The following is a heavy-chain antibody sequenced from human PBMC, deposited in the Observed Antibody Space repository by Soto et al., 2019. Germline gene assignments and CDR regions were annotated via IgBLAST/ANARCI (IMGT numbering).Heavy chain of an antibody. V-gene: IGHV4-59*06. J-gene: IGHJ6*02. CDR2: ISYSGSR. CDR3: ARAKITPGYYYSGMDV. CDR1: GGSISSCY. D-gene: IGHD1-20*01. Sequence: SETLSLTCTVSGGSISSCYWNWIRQHPGKALEWIGYISYSGSRYYNPSLKSRITISVDSSKNQFSLKLTSVTAADTAVYYCARAKITPGYYYSGMDVWGQGTTVTVSS.